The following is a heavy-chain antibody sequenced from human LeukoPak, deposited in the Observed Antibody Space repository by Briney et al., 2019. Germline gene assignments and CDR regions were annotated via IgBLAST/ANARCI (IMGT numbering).Heavy chain of an antibody. D-gene: IGHD2-15*01. Sequence: GGSLRLSCAASGFTFSNYAMSWVRQAPGKGLEWVSAISGSGGSTYYVDSVKGRFTISRDNSRNTLYLQMNSLRAEDTAVYYCAKSCGGSCYSDFDYWGQGTLVTVSS. V-gene: IGHV3-23*01. CDR1: GFTFSNYA. CDR3: AKSCGGSCYSDFDY. J-gene: IGHJ4*02. CDR2: ISGSGGST.